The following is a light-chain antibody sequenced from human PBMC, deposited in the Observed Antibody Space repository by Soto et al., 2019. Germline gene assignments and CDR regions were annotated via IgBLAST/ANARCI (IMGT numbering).Light chain of an antibody. J-gene: IGKJ1*01. CDR2: KAS. CDR1: QSVSSW. Sequence: DLQMTQSPSTLSASVGDRVTITCRASQSVSSWLAWYQQKPGKAPKLLIYKASSLESGVPSRFSGSGTGTEFTLTISSLQPDDFATYYCQQYNNYCTFGQGTKVEIK. V-gene: IGKV1-5*03. CDR3: QQYNNYCT.